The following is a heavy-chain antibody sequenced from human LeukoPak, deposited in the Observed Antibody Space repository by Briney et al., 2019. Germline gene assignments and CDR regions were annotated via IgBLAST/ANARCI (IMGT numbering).Heavy chain of an antibody. CDR2: ISYDGSNK. Sequence: PGGSLRPSCAASGLTFSSHWMHWVRQAPGKGLEWVAVISYDGSNKYYADSVKGRFTISRDNSKNTLYLQMNSLRAEDTAVYYRARSDYVFSRGAFDIWGQGTMVTVSS. V-gene: IGHV3-30*03. CDR1: GLTFSSHW. CDR3: ARSDYVFSRGAFDI. J-gene: IGHJ3*02. D-gene: IGHD4-17*01.